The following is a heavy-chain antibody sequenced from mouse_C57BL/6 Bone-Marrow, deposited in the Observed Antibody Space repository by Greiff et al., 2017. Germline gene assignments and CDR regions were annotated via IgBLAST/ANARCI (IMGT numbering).Heavy chain of an antibody. CDR2: IYPGDGAT. CDR1: GYAFSSSW. V-gene: IGHV1-82*01. CDR3: ASLNDYYAMDY. J-gene: IGHJ4*01. Sequence: VQLQQSGPELVKPGASVKISCKASGYAFSSSWMNWVKQRPGKGLEWIGRIYPGDGATNNNGQFKGKATMTADKSSSPAYMQLSSLTSEDSAVYFFASLNDYYAMDYWGQGTSVTVSS.